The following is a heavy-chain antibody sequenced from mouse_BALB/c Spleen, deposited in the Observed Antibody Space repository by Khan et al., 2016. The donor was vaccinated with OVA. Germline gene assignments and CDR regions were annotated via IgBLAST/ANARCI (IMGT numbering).Heavy chain of an antibody. V-gene: IGHV9-3-1*01. CDR3: ARPPYFSYVRVY. Sequence: QVQLQQSGPELKKPGETVKISCKASGYTFTNFGMNWVKQAPGKGLKWMGWINTYTGEPTYADDFKGRFAFSLETSASTAYLQINNLKNEDTATYFCARPPYFSYVRVYRGQGTSVTVSS. CDR2: INTYTGEP. D-gene: IGHD2-10*01. CDR1: GYTFTNFG. J-gene: IGHJ4*01.